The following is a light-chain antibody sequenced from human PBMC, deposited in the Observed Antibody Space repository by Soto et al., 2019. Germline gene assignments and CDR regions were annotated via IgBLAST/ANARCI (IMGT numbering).Light chain of an antibody. CDR3: QQYCSSPRT. J-gene: IGKJ5*01. V-gene: IGKV3-20*01. CDR1: QSVSSSY. Sequence: EIVLTQSPGTLSLSPGERATLSCRASQSVSSSYLAWYQQKPGQAPRLLIYGASSRATGIPDRFSGSGSGTDFTGTISRLEPEDFAVYYCQQYCSSPRTFGKGTRLEIK. CDR2: GAS.